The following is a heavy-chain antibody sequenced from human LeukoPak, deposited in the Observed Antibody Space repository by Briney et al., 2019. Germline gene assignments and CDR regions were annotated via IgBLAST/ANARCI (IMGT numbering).Heavy chain of an antibody. CDR2: INPNSGGT. J-gene: IGHJ4*02. CDR1: GYTFTDYY. CDR3: ARGSSVVPAAIDPPGNDY. D-gene: IGHD2-2*01. Sequence: ASVKVSCKTSGYTFTDYYLHWVRQAPGQGLEWMGWINPNSGGTNYAQKFQGRVTKTRDTSISTAYMELSRLRSDDTALYYCARGSSVVPAAIDPPGNDYWGQGTLVTVSS. V-gene: IGHV1-2*02.